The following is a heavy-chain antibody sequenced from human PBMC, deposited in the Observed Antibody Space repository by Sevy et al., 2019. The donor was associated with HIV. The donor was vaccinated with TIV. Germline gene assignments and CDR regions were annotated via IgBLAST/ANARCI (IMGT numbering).Heavy chain of an antibody. V-gene: IGHV1-2*02. J-gene: IGHJ5*02. Sequence: ASVKVSCKASGYTFTGYYMHWVRQAPGQGLEWMGWINPNSDDTNYAQKFQGRVTMTTDTSINTAYIELSRLRSDDTAVYYCARGENFWSRYSGVDPRGQGTLVTVSS. CDR2: INPNSDDT. CDR1: GYTFTGYY. D-gene: IGHD3-3*01. CDR3: ARGENFWSRYSGVDP.